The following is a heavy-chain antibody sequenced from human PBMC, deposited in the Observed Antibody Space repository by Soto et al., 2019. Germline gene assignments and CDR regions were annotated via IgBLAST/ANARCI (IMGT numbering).Heavy chain of an antibody. D-gene: IGHD2-15*01. CDR2: IWYDGSNK. CDR1: GFTFSSYG. J-gene: IGHJ4*02. V-gene: IGHV3-33*01. Sequence: TGGSLRLSCAASGFTFSSYGMHLVRQAPGKGLEWVAVIWYDGSNKYYADSVKGRFTISRDNSKNTLYLQMNSLRAEDTAVYYCAREFCSGGSCYYSYWGQGTLVTVSS. CDR3: AREFCSGGSCYYSY.